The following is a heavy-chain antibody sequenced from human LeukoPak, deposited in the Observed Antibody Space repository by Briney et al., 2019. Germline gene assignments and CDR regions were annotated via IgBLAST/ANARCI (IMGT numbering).Heavy chain of an antibody. D-gene: IGHD5-18*01. CDR2: IIPVSGST. J-gene: IGHJ2*01. CDR1: GIFGSYV. V-gene: IGHV1-69*01. Sequence: GSSVKVSCKASGIFGSYVISWVRRAPGQGLEWMGGIIPVSGSTHYAQKFQGRLTITADESTSTVYMEMSSLRSEDTAMYYCAKEGNTALVTGYFDLWGRGTLVTVSA. CDR3: AKEGNTALVTGYFDL.